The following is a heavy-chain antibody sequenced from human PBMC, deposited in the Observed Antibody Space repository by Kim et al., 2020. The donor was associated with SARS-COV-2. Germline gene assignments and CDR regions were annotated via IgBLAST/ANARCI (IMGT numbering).Heavy chain of an antibody. Sequence: GESLKISCQASGYNFATYWIAWVRQMPGKGLEWMGIIYPGDSDTRYSPSFQGPVTFSADRSINTAYLQWSSLKASDTAIYYLARPGGSYYYYYALDLWGQ. J-gene: IGHJ6*02. D-gene: IGHD2-15*01. CDR3: ARPGGSYYYYYALDL. CDR1: GYNFATYW. CDR2: IYPGDSDT. V-gene: IGHV5-51*01.